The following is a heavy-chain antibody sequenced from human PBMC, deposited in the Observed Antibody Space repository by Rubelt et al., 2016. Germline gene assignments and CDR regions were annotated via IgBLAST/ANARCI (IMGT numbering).Heavy chain of an antibody. CDR3: ARDQGSSGWYNY. V-gene: IGHV1-2*04. Sequence: QVQLVQSGAEVKKPGASVKVSCKASGYTFTSYGISWVRQAPGQGLEWMGWINPNSGGTNYERKFQGWVTMTRDTSFSPAYMERSRLRSDDTAVYYCARDQGSSGWYNYWGQGTLVTVSS. J-gene: IGHJ4*02. CDR2: INPNSGGT. CDR1: GYTFTSYG. D-gene: IGHD6-19*01.